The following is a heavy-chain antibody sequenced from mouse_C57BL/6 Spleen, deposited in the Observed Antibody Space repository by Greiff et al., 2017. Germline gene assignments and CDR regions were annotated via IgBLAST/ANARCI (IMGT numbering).Heavy chain of an antibody. CDR3: VRGYGGYFDY. D-gene: IGHD2-12*01. Sequence: GGGLVQPKGSLKLSCAASGFTFNTYAMHWVRQAPGKGLEWVARIRIKSSNYATYYAYSVKDRFTISRDDSQSMLYLQMNNLKTEDKAMNYCVRGYGGYFDYWGQGTTLTVSS. V-gene: IGHV10-3*01. CDR2: IRIKSSNYAT. J-gene: IGHJ2*01. CDR1: GFTFNTYA.